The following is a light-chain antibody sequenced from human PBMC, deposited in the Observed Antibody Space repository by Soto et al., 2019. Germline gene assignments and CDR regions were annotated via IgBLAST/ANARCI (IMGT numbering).Light chain of an antibody. CDR2: RAS. CDR3: QHYLDWPVYT. CDR1: QSVGIS. J-gene: IGKJ2*01. Sequence: EIVMTQSPATLSVSPGERATLSCRASQSVGISLAWSQQKPGQAPRLLIYRASTRATGIPDRFSGSGSGTDFTLAISSLQSEDLAVYYGQHYLDWPVYTFGQGTKLEIK. V-gene: IGKV3-15*01.